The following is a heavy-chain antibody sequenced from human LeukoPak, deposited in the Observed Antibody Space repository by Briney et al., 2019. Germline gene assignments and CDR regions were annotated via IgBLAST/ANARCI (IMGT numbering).Heavy chain of an antibody. CDR3: AKRWTCIDY. D-gene: IGHD3/OR15-3a*01. CDR1: GFTFSSYA. CDR2: ISGSGGST. Sequence: GGSLRLSCAASGFTFSSYAMSWVRKPPGKGQEWVSAISGSGGSTYYANSVKGRFTISRDNSKKTLYLQINGLRAEDTAVYYCAKRWTCIDYWGQGTLVTVSS. J-gene: IGHJ4*02. V-gene: IGHV3-23*01.